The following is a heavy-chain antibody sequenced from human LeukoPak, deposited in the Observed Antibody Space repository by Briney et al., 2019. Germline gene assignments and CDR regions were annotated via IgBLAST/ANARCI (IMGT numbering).Heavy chain of an antibody. J-gene: IGHJ4*02. CDR3: ARAHYDSSGYYDSDY. Sequence: GASVKVSCKASGGTFSSYAISWVRQAPGQGLEWMGGIIPIFGTANYAQEFQGRVTITADESTSTAYMELSSLRSEDTAVYYCARAHYDSSGYYDSDYWGQGTLVTVSS. CDR2: IIPIFGTA. D-gene: IGHD3-22*01. V-gene: IGHV1-69*13. CDR1: GGTFSSYA.